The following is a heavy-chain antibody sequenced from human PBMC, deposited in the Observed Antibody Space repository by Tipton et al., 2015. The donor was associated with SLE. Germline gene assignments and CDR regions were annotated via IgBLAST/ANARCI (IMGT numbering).Heavy chain of an antibody. Sequence: TLSLTCTVSGDSISSRRYYWGWIRQPPGKGLEWIGSFYYGDSPYYNPSLKSRVTISVDTSKNQFSLRLSSVTAADTAVYFCARQSADTSSEYYFDYWGQGTLVTVSS. D-gene: IGHD2-2*01. CDR1: GDSISSRRYY. CDR2: FYYGDSP. V-gene: IGHV4-39*01. CDR3: ARQSADTSSEYYFDY. J-gene: IGHJ4*02.